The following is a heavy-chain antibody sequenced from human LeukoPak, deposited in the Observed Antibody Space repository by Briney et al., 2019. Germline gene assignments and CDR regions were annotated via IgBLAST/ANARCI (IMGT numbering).Heavy chain of an antibody. J-gene: IGHJ4*02. D-gene: IGHD2-2*01. CDR3: ARRVVPAATFDY. Sequence: SETLSLTCTVSGVSISNYHWSWIRQPPGKGLEWMGYIYYSGSTNYNPSLKSRVTISVDTSKNQLSLKLSSVPAADTAVYYCARRVVPAATFDYWGQGTLVTVSS. CDR1: GVSISNYH. V-gene: IGHV4-59*08. CDR2: IYYSGST.